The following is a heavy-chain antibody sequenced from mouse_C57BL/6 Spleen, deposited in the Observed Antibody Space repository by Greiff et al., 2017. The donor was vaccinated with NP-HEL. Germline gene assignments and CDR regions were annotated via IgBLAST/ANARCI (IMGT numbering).Heavy chain of an antibody. Sequence: QVQLQQPGAELVRPGSSVKLSCKASGYTFTSYWMHWVKQRPIQGLEWIGNIDPTDSETPYNQKFKDKATLTVDKSSSTAYMQLSSLTSEDSAVYYCSSGGVTTYFDVWGTGTTVTVSS. V-gene: IGHV1-52*01. CDR1: GYTFTSYW. D-gene: IGHD2-2*01. J-gene: IGHJ1*03. CDR3: SSGGVTTYFDV. CDR2: IDPTDSET.